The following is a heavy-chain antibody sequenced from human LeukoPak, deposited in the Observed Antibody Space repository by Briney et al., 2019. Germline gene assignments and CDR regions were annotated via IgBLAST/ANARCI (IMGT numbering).Heavy chain of an antibody. CDR3: ARVVPADFVYWFDP. CDR1: GYTFTGYY. CDR2: INPNSGGT. D-gene: IGHD2-2*01. V-gene: IGHV1-2*02. Sequence: ASVKVSCKASGYTFTGYYMHWVRQAPGQGLEWMGWINPNSGGTNYAQKFQGRVTMTRDTSISTAYMELSRLRSDDTAVYYCARVVPADFVYWFDPWGQGTLVTVSS. J-gene: IGHJ5*02.